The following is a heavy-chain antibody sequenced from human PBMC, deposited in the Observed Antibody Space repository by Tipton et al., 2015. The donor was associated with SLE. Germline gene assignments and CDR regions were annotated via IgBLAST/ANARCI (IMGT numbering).Heavy chain of an antibody. D-gene: IGHD4-11*01. CDR2: AYASGNT. CDR3: ARVGDNNYDV. Sequence: TLSLTCTVSGGSINSYYWSWIRQPPGKGLEWIGHAYASGNTNYNPSLKSRVTMSVETSKNQFSLRLSSVTAADTAVYYCARVGDNNYDVWGQGTTVTVSS. V-gene: IGHV4-4*07. CDR1: GGSINSYY. J-gene: IGHJ6*02.